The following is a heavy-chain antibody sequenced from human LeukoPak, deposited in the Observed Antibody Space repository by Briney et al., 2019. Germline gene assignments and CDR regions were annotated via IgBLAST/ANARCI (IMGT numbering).Heavy chain of an antibody. Sequence: SETLSLTCAVYGGSFSGYYWSWIRQPPGKGLEWIGEINHSGSTNYNPSLKSRVTISVDTSKNQFSLNLRSVTAADTAVYYCARGPFRDSSSWYYFDYWGQGTLVTVSS. D-gene: IGHD6-13*01. J-gene: IGHJ4*02. V-gene: IGHV4-34*01. CDR1: GGSFSGYY. CDR3: ARGPFRDSSSWYYFDY. CDR2: INHSGST.